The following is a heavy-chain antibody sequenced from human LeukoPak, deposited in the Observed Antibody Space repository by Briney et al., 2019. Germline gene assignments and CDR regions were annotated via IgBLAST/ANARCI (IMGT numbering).Heavy chain of an antibody. CDR3: ARDRGDYDSSGYYGYFDY. CDR1: GGSIRSHY. CDR2: IYYSGST. Sequence: PSETLSLTCTVSGGSIRSHYWSWIRQPPGKGLEWIGYIYYSGSTNSNPSLKSRVTISVDTSKIQFSLKLSSVTAADTAVYYCARDRGDYDSSGYYGYFDYWGQGALVTVSS. V-gene: IGHV4-59*11. D-gene: IGHD3-22*01. J-gene: IGHJ4*02.